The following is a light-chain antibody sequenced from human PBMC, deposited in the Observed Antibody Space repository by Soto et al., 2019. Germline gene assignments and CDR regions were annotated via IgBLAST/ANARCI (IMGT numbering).Light chain of an antibody. V-gene: IGKV1-9*01. CDR3: QQLNL. CDR1: QGISSY. J-gene: IGKJ3*01. Sequence: DIQLTQSPSFLSASVGDRVTITCRASQGISSYLAWYQQKPGKAPKLLIYAASTLQSGVPSRFSGSGSGTEFTLTIRSLQPEDFATYSCQQLNLFGPGTKVDI. CDR2: AAS.